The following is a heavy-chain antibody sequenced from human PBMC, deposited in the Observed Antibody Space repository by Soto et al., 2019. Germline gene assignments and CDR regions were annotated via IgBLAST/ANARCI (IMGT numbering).Heavy chain of an antibody. J-gene: IGHJ2*01. CDR2: IYHSGST. Sequence: QLQLQESGSGLVKPSQTLSLTCAVSGGSISSGGYSWSWIRQPPGKGLEWIGYIYHSGSTYYNPSLKRRVTISLDRSKNQFSLKLSSVTAADTAVYYCAREPDSAEYWYFDLWGRGTLVTVSS. V-gene: IGHV4-30-2*01. D-gene: IGHD2-21*01. CDR3: AREPDSAEYWYFDL. CDR1: GGSISSGGYS.